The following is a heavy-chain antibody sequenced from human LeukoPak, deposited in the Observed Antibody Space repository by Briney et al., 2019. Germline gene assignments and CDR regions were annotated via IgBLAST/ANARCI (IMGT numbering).Heavy chain of an antibody. CDR2: IQNSGNS. CDR1: GGSISSYY. V-gene: IGHV4-59*01. CDR3: ARVRITIFGVITPHFDN. Sequence: SETLSLTCTVSGGSISSYYWSWIRQPPGKGLEWIGYIQNSGNSNFNPSLKSRVTISLDTSKNQFSLDLNSVTAADTAMYYCARVRITIFGVITPHFDNWGQGTLVTVSS. J-gene: IGHJ4*02. D-gene: IGHD3-3*01.